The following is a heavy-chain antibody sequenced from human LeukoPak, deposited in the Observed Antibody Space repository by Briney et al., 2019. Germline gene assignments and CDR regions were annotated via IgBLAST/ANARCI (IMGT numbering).Heavy chain of an antibody. Sequence: ASVEVSCKASGYTFTGYYIHWVRQAPGQGLEWMGRINPNNGGTNYAQKFQGRVTMTRDMSMSTAYVELSRLRSDDTAVYYCAGEDTSSGYRPFDIWGQGTMVTVPS. J-gene: IGHJ3*02. CDR3: AGEDTSSGYRPFDI. CDR2: INPNNGGT. CDR1: GYTFTGYY. D-gene: IGHD3-22*01. V-gene: IGHV1-2*06.